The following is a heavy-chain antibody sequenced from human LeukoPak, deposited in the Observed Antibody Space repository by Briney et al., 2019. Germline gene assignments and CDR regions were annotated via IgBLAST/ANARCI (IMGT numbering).Heavy chain of an antibody. CDR3: ARLQYCSGTSCYWFDP. Sequence: SETLSLTCDVSGGSIGSGLYPWSWIRQPLGKGLEWIGYMYHTGSTYYNPSLKSRVTISVDTSKNQFSLRLSSVTAADTAVYYCARLQYCSGTSCYWFDPWGQGTLVTVSS. CDR1: GGSIGSGLYP. J-gene: IGHJ5*02. V-gene: IGHV4-30-2*01. D-gene: IGHD2-2*01. CDR2: MYHTGST.